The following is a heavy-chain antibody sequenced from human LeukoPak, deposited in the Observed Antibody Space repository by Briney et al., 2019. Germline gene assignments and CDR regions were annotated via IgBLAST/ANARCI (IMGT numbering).Heavy chain of an antibody. CDR3: ARSAVGVVPAPRAWFDP. Sequence: GASVKVSCKASGGTFSSYAISWVRQAPGQGLEWMGGIIPIFGTANYAQKFQGRVTITTDESTSTAYMELSSLRSEDTAVYYCARSAVGVVPAPRAWFDPWGQGTLVTVSS. J-gene: IGHJ5*02. CDR1: GGTFSSYA. CDR2: IIPIFGTA. V-gene: IGHV1-69*05. D-gene: IGHD2-2*01.